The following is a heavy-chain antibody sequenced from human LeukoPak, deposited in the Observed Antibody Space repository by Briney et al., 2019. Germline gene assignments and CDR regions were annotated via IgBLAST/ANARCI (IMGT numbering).Heavy chain of an antibody. CDR3: AKEYGYTYGEFDY. CDR2: ISGSGGST. D-gene: IGHD5-18*01. V-gene: IGHV3-23*01. Sequence: GGSLRLSCAASGFTFSSYGMSWVRQAPGKGLEWVSAISGSGGSTYYADSVRGRFTISRDNSKNTLYLQMNSLRAEDTAVYYCAKEYGYTYGEFDYWGQGTLVTVSS. J-gene: IGHJ4*02. CDR1: GFTFSSYG.